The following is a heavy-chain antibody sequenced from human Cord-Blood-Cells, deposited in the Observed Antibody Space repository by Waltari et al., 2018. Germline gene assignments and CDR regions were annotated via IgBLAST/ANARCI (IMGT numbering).Heavy chain of an antibody. CDR2: IYYSVRT. V-gene: IGHV4-59*11. CDR3: AREEQLVGMDV. D-gene: IGHD6-6*01. J-gene: IGHJ6*02. Sequence: QVQLQESGPGLVKPSETLSLTCTVSGGSISSHYWSWIRQTPGKGLGWIGDIYYSVRTTAIPSLKSRVTMSVDTSKNQFSLKLSSVTAADTAVYYCAREEQLVGMDVWGQGTTVTVSS. CDR1: GGSISSHY.